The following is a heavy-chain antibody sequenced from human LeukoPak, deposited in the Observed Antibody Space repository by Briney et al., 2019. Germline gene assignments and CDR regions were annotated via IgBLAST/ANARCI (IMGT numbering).Heavy chain of an antibody. V-gene: IGHV3-21*01. CDR3: AREGYSQSRYDYVWGSYRGIDY. D-gene: IGHD3-16*02. CDR2: ISPDSNYK. CDR1: GFTFSTYS. J-gene: IGHJ4*02. Sequence: PGGSLRLSCAASGFTFSTYSMNWLRLAPGKGLEWVSSISPDSNYKYYVDSVKGRFTISRDNAKNSLYLQMNSLRAEDTAVYYCAREGYSQSRYDYVWGSYRGIDYWGQGTLVTVSS.